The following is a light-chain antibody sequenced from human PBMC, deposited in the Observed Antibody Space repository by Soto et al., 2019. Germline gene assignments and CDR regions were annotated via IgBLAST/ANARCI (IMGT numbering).Light chain of an antibody. Sequence: QSVLTQSPSASGTPGQRVSISCSGSTSNIGTNTVSWYQHVPGTAPKLLIYSNDQRPSAVPGRFSGSKSGTSASLAISGLLSEDEADYYCESHDRSLSGSRVFGGGTKVTVL. CDR2: SND. J-gene: IGLJ3*02. CDR1: TSNIGTNT. CDR3: ESHDRSLSGSRV. V-gene: IGLV1-44*01.